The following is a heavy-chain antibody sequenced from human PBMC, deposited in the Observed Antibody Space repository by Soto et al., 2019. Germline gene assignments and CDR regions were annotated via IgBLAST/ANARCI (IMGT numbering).Heavy chain of an antibody. V-gene: IGHV4-34*01. CDR3: ARPYYYGSGSYEGMDV. Sequence: SETLSLTCTAYGESFNGYYWSWIRQPPGKGLEWIGEIHHSGSTNYNPSLKSRVTFSIDTSKRQFSLKVRSVTAADTAVYYCARPYYYGSGSYEGMDVWGQGTTVTVSS. CDR1: GESFNGYY. J-gene: IGHJ6*02. CDR2: IHHSGST. D-gene: IGHD3-10*01.